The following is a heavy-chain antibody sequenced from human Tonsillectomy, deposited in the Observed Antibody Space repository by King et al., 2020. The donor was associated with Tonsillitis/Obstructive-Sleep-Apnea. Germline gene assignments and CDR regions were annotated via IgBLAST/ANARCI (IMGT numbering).Heavy chain of an antibody. V-gene: IGHV1-58*02. Sequence: QLVQSGPEVKKPGTSVKVSCKASGFTFTSSAMQWVRQARGQRLEWIGWIVVGSGNTNYAQKFQGRVTITTDMSTSTAYMELSSLRSEDTAVYYCAGRSFWSGSSYYGMDVWGQGTRVTVSS. D-gene: IGHD3-3*01. J-gene: IGHJ6*02. CDR3: AGRSFWSGSSYYGMDV. CDR1: GFTFTSSA. CDR2: IVVGSGNT.